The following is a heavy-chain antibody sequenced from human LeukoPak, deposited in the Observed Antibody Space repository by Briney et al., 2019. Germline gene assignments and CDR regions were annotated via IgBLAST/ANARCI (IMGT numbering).Heavy chain of an antibody. V-gene: IGHV3-21*01. Sequence: GGSLRLSCAASGFTFSSYSMNWVRQAPGKGLEWVSSISSSSSYIYYADSVKGRFTISRDNAKNSLYLQMNSLRAKDTAVYYCARDPDMATTLFDYWGQGTLVTVSS. CDR3: ARDPDMATTLFDY. D-gene: IGHD5-24*01. CDR1: GFTFSSYS. CDR2: ISSSSSYI. J-gene: IGHJ4*02.